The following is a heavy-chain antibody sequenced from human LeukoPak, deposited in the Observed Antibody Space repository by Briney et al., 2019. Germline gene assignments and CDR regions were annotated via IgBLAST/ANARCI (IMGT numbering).Heavy chain of an antibody. D-gene: IGHD2-21*01. CDR3: ARGRGIAL. Sequence: SETLSLTCDVYSGSFSAYYWNWIRQPPGKGLEWIGDITDSGSTIYNPSLKSRVTISVDTSKNQLSLKVNSVTAADTAVYYCARGRGIALWGQGTLVTVSS. CDR1: SGSFSAYY. V-gene: IGHV4-34*01. CDR2: ITDSGST. J-gene: IGHJ4*02.